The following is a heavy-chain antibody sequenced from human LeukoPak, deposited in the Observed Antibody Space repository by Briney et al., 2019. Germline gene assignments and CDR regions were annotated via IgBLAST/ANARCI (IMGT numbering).Heavy chain of an antibody. CDR2: IYPGDSDT. D-gene: IGHD3-22*01. Sequence: GESLKISCKGSGYGFTSYWIGWVRQMPGKGLEWMGIIYPGDSDTRYSPSFQGQVTISADKSISTAYLQWSSLKASDTAMYYCARLSTMIVVVTREDYFDYWGQGTLVTVSS. V-gene: IGHV5-51*01. CDR3: ARLSTMIVVVTREDYFDY. CDR1: GYGFTSYW. J-gene: IGHJ4*02.